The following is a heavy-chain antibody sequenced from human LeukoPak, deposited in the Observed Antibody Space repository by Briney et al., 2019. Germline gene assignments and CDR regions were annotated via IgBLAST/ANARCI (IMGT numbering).Heavy chain of an antibody. CDR3: ARTRGPVAGYYYFDY. J-gene: IGHJ4*02. Sequence: ASVKVSCXASGYTFTGYYMHWVRQAPGQGLEWMGRINPNSGGTNYAQKFQGRVTMTRDTSISTAYMELSRLRSDDTAVYYCARTRGPVAGYYYFDYWGQGTLVTVSS. V-gene: IGHV1-2*06. CDR1: GYTFTGYY. CDR2: INPNSGGT. D-gene: IGHD6-19*01.